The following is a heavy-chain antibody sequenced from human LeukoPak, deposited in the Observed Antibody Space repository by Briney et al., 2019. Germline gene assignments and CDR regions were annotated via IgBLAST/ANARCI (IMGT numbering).Heavy chain of an antibody. J-gene: IGHJ4*02. Sequence: GGSLRLSCAASGFSLSTYWMSWVRQAPGKGLEWVANIKQDESEKDYVDSVKGRFTISRDNAKNSLYLQMSSLRAEDTAVYYCARGRYCNGGSCYFDSWGQGTLVTASS. V-gene: IGHV3-7*03. CDR3: ARGRYCNGGSCYFDS. CDR2: IKQDESEK. D-gene: IGHD2-15*01. CDR1: GFSLSTYW.